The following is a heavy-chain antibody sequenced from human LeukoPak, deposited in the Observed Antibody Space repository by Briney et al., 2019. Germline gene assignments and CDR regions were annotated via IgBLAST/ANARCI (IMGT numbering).Heavy chain of an antibody. CDR2: INPSGGST. CDR1: GYTFTSYY. Sequence: ASVTVSCTASGYTFTSYYMHWVRQAPGQGLEWMGIINPSGGSTSYAQKFQGRVTMTRDTSTSTVYIELSSLRSEDTAVYYCAREAPGGDCNYWGQGTLVTVSS. J-gene: IGHJ4*02. D-gene: IGHD2-21*02. CDR3: AREAPGGDCNY. V-gene: IGHV1-46*01.